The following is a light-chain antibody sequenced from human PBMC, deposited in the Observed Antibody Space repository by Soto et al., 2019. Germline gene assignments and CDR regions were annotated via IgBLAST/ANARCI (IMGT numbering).Light chain of an antibody. V-gene: IGKV3-15*01. CDR3: QEYSKWPLFT. CDR2: AAS. Sequence: EIVVTQSPGILSVSPGDRATLSCRASQSVSTNFAWYQQKPGQAPTLLIYAASTRATGIPARFTSSGSGTDFTLTIASLQSEDFAVYYCQEYSKWPLFTFGPGTRVDIK. J-gene: IGKJ3*01. CDR1: QSVSTN.